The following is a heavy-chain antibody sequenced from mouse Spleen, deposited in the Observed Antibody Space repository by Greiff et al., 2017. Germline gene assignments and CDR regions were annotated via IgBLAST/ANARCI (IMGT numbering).Heavy chain of an antibody. Sequence: VQLKQSGAELVRSGASVKLSCTASGFNIKDYYMHWVKQRPEQGLEWIGWIDPENGDTEYAPKFQGKATMTADTSSNTAYLQLSSLTSEDTAVYYCARGLFDYWGQGTTLTVSS. CDR3: ARGLFDY. V-gene: IGHV14-4*02. CDR1: GFNIKDYY. CDR2: IDPENGDT. J-gene: IGHJ2*01. D-gene: IGHD3-3*01.